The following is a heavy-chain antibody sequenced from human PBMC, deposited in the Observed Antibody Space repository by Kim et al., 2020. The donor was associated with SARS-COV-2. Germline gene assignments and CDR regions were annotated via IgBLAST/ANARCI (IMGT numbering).Heavy chain of an antibody. D-gene: IGHD3-10*01. J-gene: IGHJ4*02. Sequence: GGSLRLSCAASGFTFSSYAMHWVRQAPGKGLEWVAVISYDGSNKYYADSVKGRFTISRDNSKNTLYLQMNSLRAEDTAVYYCARDGEYYYGSGSYFDYWGQGTLVTVSS. V-gene: IGHV3-30*04. CDR1: GFTFSSYA. CDR2: ISYDGSNK. CDR3: ARDGEYYYGSGSYFDY.